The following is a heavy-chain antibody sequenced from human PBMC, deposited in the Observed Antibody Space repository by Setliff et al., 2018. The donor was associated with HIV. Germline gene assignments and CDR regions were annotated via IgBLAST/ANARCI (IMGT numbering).Heavy chain of an antibody. Sequence: ASVKVSCKASGYIFTNYYIHWVRQAPGQGLEWMGIINPSGGSTTYAQKFQGRVSMTRDTSTSTVYMDLSSLRSEDTAVYYCAWTQDAPGGNYFDHWGQGTLVTVSS. J-gene: IGHJ4*02. CDR1: GYIFTNYY. CDR3: AWTQDAPGGNYFDH. V-gene: IGHV1-46*01. CDR2: INPSGGST.